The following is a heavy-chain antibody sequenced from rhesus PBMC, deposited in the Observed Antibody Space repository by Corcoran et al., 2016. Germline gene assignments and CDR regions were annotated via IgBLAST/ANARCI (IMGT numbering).Heavy chain of an antibody. D-gene: IGHD6-25*01. CDR2: IAENGRKK. Sequence: EVQLVESGGGLVQPGGSLRLSCAASGFTFSSYGMHWVRQAPGKGLEGVAVIAENGRKKYYCDAVKDRFSISRDNSKNMLYLQMNSLKLEDTAVDYCTVTEGAAAGSLDYWGQGVLVTVSS. V-gene: IGHV3-54*02. CDR3: TVTEGAAAGSLDY. CDR1: GFTFSSYG. J-gene: IGHJ4*01.